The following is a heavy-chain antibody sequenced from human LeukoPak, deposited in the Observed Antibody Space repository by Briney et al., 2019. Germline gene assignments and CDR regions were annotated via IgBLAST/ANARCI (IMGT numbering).Heavy chain of an antibody. Sequence: GGSLRLSCAASGFIVSSNYMSWVRQAPGKGLEWVSVIYSGGATYYADSVKGRFSISRDNSKNTLYLQMNSLRVEVTAVYYCARVKADDAFDIWGQGTMVTVSS. CDR1: GFIVSSNY. V-gene: IGHV3-53*01. CDR2: IYSGGAT. CDR3: ARVKADDAFDI. J-gene: IGHJ3*02.